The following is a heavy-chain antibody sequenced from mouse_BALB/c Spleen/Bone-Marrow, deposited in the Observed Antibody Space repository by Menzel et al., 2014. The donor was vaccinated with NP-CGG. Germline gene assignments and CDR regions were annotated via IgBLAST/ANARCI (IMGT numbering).Heavy chain of an antibody. D-gene: IGHD2-1*01. Sequence: QVQLQQSGPGLVAPSQSLSITCTVSGFSLTNYGVHWVRQPPGKGLEWLGVIWAGGSTNYNSALMSRLSISKDNSKSQVFLKMNSLLTDDTAMYYCARVTSSAVGAMDYWGQGTSVTVSS. CDR2: IWAGGST. V-gene: IGHV2-9*02. J-gene: IGHJ4*01. CDR1: GFSLTNYG. CDR3: ARVTSSAVGAMDY.